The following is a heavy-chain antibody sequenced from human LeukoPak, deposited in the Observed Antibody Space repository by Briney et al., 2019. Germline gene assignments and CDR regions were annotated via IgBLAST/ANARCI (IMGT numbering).Heavy chain of an antibody. CDR1: GGTFSSYA. D-gene: IGHD5-24*01. CDR2: IIPIFGTA. CDR3: ARVGDGLNDGFDI. Sequence: ASVKVSCKASGGTFSSYAISWVRQAPGQGLEWMGRIIPIFGTANYAQKFQGRVTITTDESTSTAYMELSSLRSEDTAVYYCARVGDGLNDGFDIWGQGTMVTVSS. J-gene: IGHJ3*02. V-gene: IGHV1-69*05.